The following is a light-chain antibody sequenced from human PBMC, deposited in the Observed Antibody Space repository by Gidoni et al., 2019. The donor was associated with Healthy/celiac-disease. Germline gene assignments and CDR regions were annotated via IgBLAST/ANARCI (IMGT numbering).Light chain of an antibody. J-gene: IGKJ1*01. Sequence: ETVLTQSPGTLSFSPGERATLSCRASQSVSSSYLAWYQQKPGQAPRLLIYGASSRATGIPDRFSGSGSGTDFTRTISRLEPEDFAVYYCQQYGSSLTWTFGQGPKVEIK. CDR3: QQYGSSLTWT. V-gene: IGKV3-20*01. CDR1: QSVSSSY. CDR2: GAS.